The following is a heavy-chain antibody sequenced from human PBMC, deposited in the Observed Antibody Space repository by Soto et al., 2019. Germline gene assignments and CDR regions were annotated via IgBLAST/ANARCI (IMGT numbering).Heavy chain of an antibody. CDR2: INSDGSST. J-gene: IGHJ4*02. CDR3: ARVAAFHDSSGYYFDY. CDR1: VFTFSSYW. D-gene: IGHD3-22*01. V-gene: IGHV3-74*01. Sequence: GSLRLSCAASVFTFSSYWMHWVRQAPGKGLVWVSRINSDGSSTSYADSVKGRFTISRDNAKNTLYLQMNSLRAEDTAVYYCARVAAFHDSSGYYFDYWGQGTLVTVSS.